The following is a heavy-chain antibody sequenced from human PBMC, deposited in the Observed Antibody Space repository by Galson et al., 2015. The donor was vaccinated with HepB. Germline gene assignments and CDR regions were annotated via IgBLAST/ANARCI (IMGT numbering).Heavy chain of an antibody. CDR1: GAPISSSIYY. V-gene: IGHV4-39*01. Sequence: ETLSLTCSVSGAPISSSIYYWGWIRQPPGKGLEWIGSIFYSGSTYYNPSLKSRVTLSTDTSKNQFSLKLSSVTAADTAMYYCASLLWWLRDFDYWGQGALVTVSS. D-gene: IGHD5-12*01. CDR3: ASLLWWLRDFDY. J-gene: IGHJ4*02. CDR2: IFYSGST.